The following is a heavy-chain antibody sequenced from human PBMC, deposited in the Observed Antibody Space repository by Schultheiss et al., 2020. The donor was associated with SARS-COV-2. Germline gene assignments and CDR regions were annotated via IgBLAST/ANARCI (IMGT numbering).Heavy chain of an antibody. V-gene: IGHV3-33*06. CDR2: IWYDGSNK. CDR3: AKDRSGATAGRGGWSDP. Sequence: GGSLRLSCAASGFTFSSYGMHWVRQAPGKGLEWVAVIWYDGSNKYYADSVKGRFTISRDNSKNTLYLQMSSLRAEDTAIYYCAKDRSGATAGRGGWSDPWGQGVLVTVAS. J-gene: IGHJ5*02. D-gene: IGHD6-13*01. CDR1: GFTFSSYG.